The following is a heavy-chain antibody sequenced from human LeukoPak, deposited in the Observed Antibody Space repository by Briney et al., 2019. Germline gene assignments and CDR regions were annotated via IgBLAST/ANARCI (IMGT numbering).Heavy chain of an antibody. CDR2: ISGSGGST. V-gene: IGHV3-23*01. CDR3: AKDRVAAARPEWFDP. J-gene: IGHJ5*02. CDR1: GFTFSSYA. Sequence: GGSLRLSCAASGFTFSSYAMSWVRQAPGKGLEWVSAISGSGGSTYYADSVKGRFTISRDYSKNTLYLQMNSLRAEDTAVYYCAKDRVAAARPEWFDPWGQGTLVTVSS. D-gene: IGHD6-6*01.